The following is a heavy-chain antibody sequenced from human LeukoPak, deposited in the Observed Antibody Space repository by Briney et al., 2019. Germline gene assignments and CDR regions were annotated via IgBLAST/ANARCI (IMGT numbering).Heavy chain of an antibody. V-gene: IGHV3-30*02. CDR1: GFTFRSYG. D-gene: IGHD3-16*01. CDR3: AKGYGWGACYYYYYLDV. CDR2: IRYDGNNK. J-gene: IGHJ6*03. Sequence: GGSLRLSCAASGFTFRSYGMHWVRQAPGKGLEWVAFIRYDGNNKYYADSVKGRFTIFRDNSRNTLYLQMNSLRTEDTAVYYCAKGYGWGACYYYYYLDVWGKGSTVTFSS.